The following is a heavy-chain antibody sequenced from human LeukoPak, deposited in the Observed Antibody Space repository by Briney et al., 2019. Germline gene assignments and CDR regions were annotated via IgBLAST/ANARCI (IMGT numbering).Heavy chain of an antibody. Sequence: SETLSLTCTVSGGSISSYYWSWIRQPPGKGLEWIGYIYYSGSTNYNPSLKSRVTISVDTSKNQFSLKLSSGTAADTAVYYCARDVAPHDILTGYGYWGQGTLVTVSS. D-gene: IGHD3-9*01. CDR3: ARDVAPHDILTGYGY. J-gene: IGHJ4*02. CDR1: GGSISSYY. V-gene: IGHV4-59*01. CDR2: IYYSGST.